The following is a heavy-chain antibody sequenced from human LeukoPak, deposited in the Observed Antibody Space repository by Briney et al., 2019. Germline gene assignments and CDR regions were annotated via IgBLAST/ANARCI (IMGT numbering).Heavy chain of an antibody. J-gene: IGHJ4*02. D-gene: IGHD3-16*01. Sequence: PGGSLRLSCAASGFTFSSYSMNWVRQAPGKGLEWVSSISSSSSYIYYADSVKGRFTISRDNSKNTLYLQMNSLRAEDTAVYYCAKDQGEIDYWGQGTLVTVSS. CDR3: AKDQGEIDY. CDR1: GFTFSSYS. CDR2: ISSSSSYI. V-gene: IGHV3-21*01.